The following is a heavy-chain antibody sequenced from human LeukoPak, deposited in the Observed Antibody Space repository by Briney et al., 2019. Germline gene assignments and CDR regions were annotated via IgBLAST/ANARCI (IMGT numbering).Heavy chain of an antibody. CDR1: GFTFSSYA. J-gene: IGHJ6*02. V-gene: IGHV3-23*01. Sequence: GGCLRLSCEASGFTFSSYAMTWGRQAPGKGLEWVSSIGSDNKPHYSESVNVRFAISRDNSKNKLFLQLHNLRVEDTALYYCARDLHYYVAMDVCGQRTALADSS. CDR3: ARDLHYYVAMDV. D-gene: IGHD3-10*02. CDR2: IGSDNKP.